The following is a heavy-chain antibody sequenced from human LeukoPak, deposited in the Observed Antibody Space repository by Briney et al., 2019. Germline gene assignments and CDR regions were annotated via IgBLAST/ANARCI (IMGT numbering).Heavy chain of an antibody. CDR2: ISYDGSNK. Sequence: GRSLRLSCAASGFTFSSYAMHWVRQAPGKGLEWVAVISYDGSNKYYADSVKGRFTISRDNSKNTLYLQMNSLRAEDTAVYYCARGNTPGIAVAGPRNYFDYWGQGTLVTVSS. J-gene: IGHJ4*02. CDR1: GFTFSSYA. D-gene: IGHD6-19*01. CDR3: ARGNTPGIAVAGPRNYFDY. V-gene: IGHV3-30*04.